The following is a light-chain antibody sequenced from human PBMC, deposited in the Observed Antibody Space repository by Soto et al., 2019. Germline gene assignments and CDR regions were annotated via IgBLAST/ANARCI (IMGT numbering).Light chain of an antibody. J-gene: IGKJ2*01. CDR2: DGS. Sequence: DIQMTQFPSTLSASVGDRVTITCRASQSIRSWLAWYQQKPGKAPKLLIYDGSSLQSVVPSGFSGSGSGTEFTLTINSLQPDDFATYYCQQYSAYPYTFGQGTKVETK. CDR1: QSIRSW. V-gene: IGKV1-5*01. CDR3: QQYSAYPYT.